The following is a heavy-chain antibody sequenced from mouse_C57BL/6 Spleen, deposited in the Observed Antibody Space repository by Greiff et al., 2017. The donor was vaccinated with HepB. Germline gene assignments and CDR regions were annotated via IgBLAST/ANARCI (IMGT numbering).Heavy chain of an antibody. Sequence: QVQLKQPGAELVKPGASVKLSCKASGYTFTSYWMHWVKQRPGRGLEWIGRIDPNSGGTKYNEKFTSKATLTVYKPSSTAYMQLSSLTSEDSAVYYCAMDDGYDGGFAYWGQGTLVTVSA. J-gene: IGHJ3*01. V-gene: IGHV1-72*01. CDR3: AMDDGYDGGFAY. CDR1: GYTFTSYW. D-gene: IGHD2-2*01. CDR2: IDPNSGGT.